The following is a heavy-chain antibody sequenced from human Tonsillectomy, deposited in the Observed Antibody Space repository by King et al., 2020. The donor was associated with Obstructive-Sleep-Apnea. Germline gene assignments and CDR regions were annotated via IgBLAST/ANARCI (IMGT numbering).Heavy chain of an antibody. CDR3: ARGEYYYDSSGYYDSAFDI. CDR2: ISSSSRPK. CDR1: GFTFNTYS. D-gene: IGHD3-22*01. V-gene: IGHV3-48*01. Sequence: VQLVESGGGLVQPGGSLRLSCASSGFTFNTYSINWVRQAPGKGLEWGSYISSSSRPKKYAASVKGRFTVSRDNAKNSLYLQMNSLRAEETAVYYCARGEYYYDSSGYYDSAFDIWGQGTMVTVSS. J-gene: IGHJ3*02.